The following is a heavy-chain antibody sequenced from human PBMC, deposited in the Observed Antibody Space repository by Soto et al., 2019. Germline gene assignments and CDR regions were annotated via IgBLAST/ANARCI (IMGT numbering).Heavy chain of an antibody. J-gene: IGHJ4*02. CDR1: GGSVSSGSYY. Sequence: QVQLQESGPGLVKPSETLSLTCTVSGGSVSSGSYYWSWIRQPPGKGLEWIGYIYYSGSTNYNPSLKSRVTISVDTSKNQFSLKLSSVTAADTAVYYCARAGRYYYDSSGVDYWGQGTLVTVSS. CDR2: IYYSGST. CDR3: ARAGRYYYDSSGVDY. D-gene: IGHD3-22*01. V-gene: IGHV4-61*01.